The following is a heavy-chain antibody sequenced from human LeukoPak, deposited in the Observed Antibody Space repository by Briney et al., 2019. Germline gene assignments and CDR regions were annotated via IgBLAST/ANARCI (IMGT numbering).Heavy chain of an antibody. D-gene: IGHD3-22*01. Sequence: SGTLSLTCAVSGGSISSSNWWSWVRRPPGKGLEWIGSIYYSGSTYYNPSLKSRVTISVDTSKNQFSLKLSSVTAADTAVYYCARVPYYYDSSGYPCPSCWYFDLWGRGTLVTVSS. V-gene: IGHV4-4*02. J-gene: IGHJ2*01. CDR3: ARVPYYYDSSGYPCPSCWYFDL. CDR2: IYYSGST. CDR1: GGSISSSNW.